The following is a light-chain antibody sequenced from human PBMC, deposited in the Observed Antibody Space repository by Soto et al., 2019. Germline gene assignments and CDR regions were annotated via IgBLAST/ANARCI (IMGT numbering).Light chain of an antibody. V-gene: IGLV2-14*03. Sequence: QSALTQPASVSGSPGQSITISCTGTSSDVGGYNYVPWYQHHPGKAPKLMIYDVSNRPSGVSNRFSGSKSGNTASLTISGLQAEDEADYYCSSYTSSSTLYGFGTGTKVTVL. CDR2: DVS. CDR3: SSYTSSSTLYG. J-gene: IGLJ1*01. CDR1: SSDVGGYNY.